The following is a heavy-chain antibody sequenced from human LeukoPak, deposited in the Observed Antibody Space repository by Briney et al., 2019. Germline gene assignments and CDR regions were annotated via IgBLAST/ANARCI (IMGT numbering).Heavy chain of an antibody. CDR2: VSGRGGPT. Sequence: LPGGSLRLSCAASGFTFDSYAMSWVRQAPGKGLEWVSVVSGRGGPTYYADSVKGRFTISRDNSKSTVSLQMNSLRAEDTAVYYCVKDRIWYYGSGSSEPFDYWGQGTLVTVSS. CDR1: GFTFDSYA. J-gene: IGHJ4*02. V-gene: IGHV3-23*01. D-gene: IGHD3-10*01. CDR3: VKDRIWYYGSGSSEPFDY.